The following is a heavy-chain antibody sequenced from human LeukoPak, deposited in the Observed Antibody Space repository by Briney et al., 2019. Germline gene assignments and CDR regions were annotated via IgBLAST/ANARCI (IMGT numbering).Heavy chain of an antibody. CDR3: ARVAGGAVGH. CDR1: GFNFDDYA. CDR2: LTWNSASI. Sequence: PGGSLRLSCEASGFNFDDYAMHWVRQPPGKGLEWVSGLTWNSASIGYADSVKGRFTTARDNAKKSLFLQLNSLRVDDTALYYCARVAGGAVGHWGQGTLVTVSS. D-gene: IGHD4-23*01. J-gene: IGHJ4*02. V-gene: IGHV3-9*01.